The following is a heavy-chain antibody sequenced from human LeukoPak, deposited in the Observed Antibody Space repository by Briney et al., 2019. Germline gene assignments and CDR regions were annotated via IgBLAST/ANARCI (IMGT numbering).Heavy chain of an antibody. CDR1: GYTFSGYY. CDR3: ARGEQLVRYYFDY. Sequence: ASVKVSCKASGYTFSGYYMHWVRQAPGLGLEWVGWINPNSGGTNYAQKFQDRVTMTRDTSITTVYMEVSRLRSDDTAVYYCARGEQLVRYYFDYWGQGTLVTVSS. V-gene: IGHV1-2*02. CDR2: INPNSGGT. J-gene: IGHJ4*02. D-gene: IGHD6-13*01.